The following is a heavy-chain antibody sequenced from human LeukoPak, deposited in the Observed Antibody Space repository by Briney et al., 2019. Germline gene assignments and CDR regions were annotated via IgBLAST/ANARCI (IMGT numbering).Heavy chain of an antibody. D-gene: IGHD3-10*01. V-gene: IGHV5-51*01. Sequence: GESLKISCKGSGYSFTSYWIAWVRPMPGKGLEWMGIIYPGDSDTKYSPSFEGQVTISADKSISTVYLQWSSLKASDTAMYYCARQQYYGTGSPDDYWGQGTLVTVSS. CDR1: GYSFTSYW. CDR3: ARQQYYGTGSPDDY. CDR2: IYPGDSDT. J-gene: IGHJ4*02.